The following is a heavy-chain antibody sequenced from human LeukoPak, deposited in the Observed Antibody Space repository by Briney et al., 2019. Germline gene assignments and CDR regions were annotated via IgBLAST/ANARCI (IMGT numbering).Heavy chain of an antibody. D-gene: IGHD6-6*01. J-gene: IGHJ6*02. V-gene: IGHV3-9*01. Sequence: GGSLRLSCAASGFSFDDYAMHWVRQAPGKGLEWVSGISWNSGSTGYADSVKGRFTISRDNAKNSLFLQMNSLRVEDTALYYCAAGAALSDYYYGLDVWGQGTTVTVSS. CDR2: ISWNSGST. CDR3: AAGAALSDYYYGLDV. CDR1: GFSFDDYA.